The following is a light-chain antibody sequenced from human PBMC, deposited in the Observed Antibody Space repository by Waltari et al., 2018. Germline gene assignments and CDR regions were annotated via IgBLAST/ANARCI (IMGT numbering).Light chain of an antibody. CDR3: QTSDTTVGV. J-gene: IGLJ3*02. V-gene: IGLV3-1*01. Sequence: SLELTQPPSVTVSAGETAIITCSGDELGGMFVSWHQHKPGQPPLLLIDKDLRRPSGIPERFSGSTSGRAATLTIRGTQTIDEADYYCQTSDTTVGVFGGGTKLTV. CDR2: KDL. CDR1: ELGGMF.